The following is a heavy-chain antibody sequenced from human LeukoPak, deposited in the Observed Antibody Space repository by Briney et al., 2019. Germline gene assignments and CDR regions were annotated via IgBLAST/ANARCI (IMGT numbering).Heavy chain of an antibody. V-gene: IGHV4-59*01. CDR3: ARGLRVDYGYDY. Sequence: SEALSLTCTVSGDSISSYYWSWIRQPPGKGLEWIGYIYYTGTANYNPSLKSRVTISVDTSKNQFSLKLSSVTAADTAVYYCARGLRVDYGYDYWGQGTLVTVSS. D-gene: IGHD4-17*01. CDR2: IYYTGTA. CDR1: GDSISSYY. J-gene: IGHJ4*02.